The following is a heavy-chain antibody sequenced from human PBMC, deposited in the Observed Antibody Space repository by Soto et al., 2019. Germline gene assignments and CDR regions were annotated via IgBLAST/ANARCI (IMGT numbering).Heavy chain of an antibody. CDR1: GYTFTSYG. CDR3: ARGETYYYDSIGISYGS. D-gene: IGHD3-22*01. Sequence: ASVKVSCKASGYTFTSYGISWVRQAPGQGLEWMGWISAYNGNTNYAQKLQGRVTMTTDTSTSTAYMELRSLRSDDTAVYYCARGETYYYDSIGISYGSWGQGPLFTVT. CDR2: ISAYNGNT. V-gene: IGHV1-18*01. J-gene: IGHJ5*02.